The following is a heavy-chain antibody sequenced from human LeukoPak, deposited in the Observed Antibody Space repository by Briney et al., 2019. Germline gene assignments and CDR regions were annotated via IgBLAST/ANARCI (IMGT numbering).Heavy chain of an antibody. V-gene: IGHV3-33*01. CDR3: ARDPQVTAIHDAFDI. CDR1: GFTFSSSG. Sequence: GGSLRLSCAASGFTFSSSGMHWVRQAPGKGLEWVAVIGNDGNREYYADSVKGRFTISRDISKNTLYLQMNSLRAEDTAVYYCARDPQVTAIHDAFDIWGQGTMVTVSS. D-gene: IGHD2-21*02. J-gene: IGHJ3*02. CDR2: IGNDGNRE.